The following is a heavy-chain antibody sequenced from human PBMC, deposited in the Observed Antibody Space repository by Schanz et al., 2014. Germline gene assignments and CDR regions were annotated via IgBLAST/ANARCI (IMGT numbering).Heavy chain of an antibody. CDR3: AKGRFGELSAFDI. V-gene: IGHV3-66*01. CDR1: GFSVGNKY. CDR2: IYIGGNT. Sequence: EVQLVESGGGLVQPGGSLRLSCAASGFSVGNKYMNWVRQAPGKGLEWVSFIYIGGNTYYADSVKGRFTISRDNSKNTVYIQMNSLRAEDTAVYYCAKGRFGELSAFDIWGQGTMXTVSS. J-gene: IGHJ3*02. D-gene: IGHD3-10*01.